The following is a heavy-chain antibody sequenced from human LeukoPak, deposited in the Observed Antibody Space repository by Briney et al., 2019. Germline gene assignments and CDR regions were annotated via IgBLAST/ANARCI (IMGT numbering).Heavy chain of an antibody. D-gene: IGHD3/OR15-3a*01. CDR1: GYSFTSYW. CDR2: SYPVDSDT. V-gene: IGHV5-51*04. J-gene: IGHJ6*03. CDR3: ARYRLLDHYMDV. Sequence: GESLKISCKGSGYSFTSYWIGWVRQMPGQGLEWMGISYPVDSDTRYSPSFQRQATISADTPIRAPYLQWSSLKASDTAMYYCARYRLLDHYMDVWGKGTTVTVSS.